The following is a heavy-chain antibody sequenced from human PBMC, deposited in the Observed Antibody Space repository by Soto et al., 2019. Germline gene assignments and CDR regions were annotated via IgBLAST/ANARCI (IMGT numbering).Heavy chain of an antibody. CDR3: ARGTLYDSSGPAHYYFDY. J-gene: IGHJ4*02. V-gene: IGHV4-34*01. Sequence: QVQLQQWGAGLLKPSETLSLTCAVYGGSFSGYYWSWIRQPPGKGQEWIGEINHSGSTNYNPSLKSRVTISVDTSKNQFSLKLSSVTAADTAVYYCARGTLYDSSGPAHYYFDYWGQGTLVTVSS. D-gene: IGHD3-22*01. CDR1: GGSFSGYY. CDR2: INHSGST.